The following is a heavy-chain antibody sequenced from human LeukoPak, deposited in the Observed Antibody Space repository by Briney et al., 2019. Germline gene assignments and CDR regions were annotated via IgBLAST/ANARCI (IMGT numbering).Heavy chain of an antibody. Sequence: GGSLRLSCAASGFTFSSYGMHWVRQAPGKGLEWVASISYDGSNKYYADSVKGRFTISRDNSKNTLYLQMNRLRAEDTAVYYCAKDKTQTYYYDSSGYGYDYWGQGTLVTVSS. CDR1: GFTFSSYG. J-gene: IGHJ4*02. CDR2: ISYDGSNK. CDR3: AKDKTQTYYYDSSGYGYDY. D-gene: IGHD3-22*01. V-gene: IGHV3-30*18.